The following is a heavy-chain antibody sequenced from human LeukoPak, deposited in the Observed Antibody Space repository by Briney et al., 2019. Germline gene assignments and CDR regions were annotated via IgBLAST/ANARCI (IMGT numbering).Heavy chain of an antibody. J-gene: IGHJ4*02. V-gene: IGHV3-74*01. CDR3: ARDRRFSSGWLFDY. Sequence: GGSLRLSCAASGFTFSNYWIHWVRQAPGKGLVWVSRINSDGSSTSYADSVKGRFTISRDNAKNTLYLQMNSLRAEDTAVYYCARDRRFSSGWLFDYGGQGTLVTVSS. CDR2: INSDGSST. D-gene: IGHD6-19*01. CDR1: GFTFSNYW.